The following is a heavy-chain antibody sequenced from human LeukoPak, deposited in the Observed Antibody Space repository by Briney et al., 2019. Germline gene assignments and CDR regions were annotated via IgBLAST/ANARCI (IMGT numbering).Heavy chain of an antibody. J-gene: IGHJ3*02. D-gene: IGHD1-26*01. Sequence: SVKVSCKASGYTFTSYYMHWVRQAPGQGLEWMGRIIPIFGTANYAQKFQGRVTITTDESTSTAYMELSSLRSEDTAVYYCARAKGELRAFDIWGQGTMATVSS. V-gene: IGHV1-69*05. CDR1: GYTFTSYY. CDR3: ARAKGELRAFDI. CDR2: IIPIFGTA.